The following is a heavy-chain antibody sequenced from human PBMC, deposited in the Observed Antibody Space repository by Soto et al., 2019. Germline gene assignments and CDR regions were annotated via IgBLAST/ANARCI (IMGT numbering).Heavy chain of an antibody. Sequence: CAASGFTFSSYWMHWVRQAPGKGLVWVSRINGDGTTINYADSVKGQVTMSVDKSIDTAYLQWSSLKASDTAMYFCLRQRSSGSYHHRAIDFWGQGTPVTVSS. D-gene: IGHD3-10*01. CDR2: INGDGTTI. CDR3: LRQRSSGSYHHRAIDF. CDR1: GFTFSSYW. J-gene: IGHJ4*02. V-gene: IGHV3-74*01.